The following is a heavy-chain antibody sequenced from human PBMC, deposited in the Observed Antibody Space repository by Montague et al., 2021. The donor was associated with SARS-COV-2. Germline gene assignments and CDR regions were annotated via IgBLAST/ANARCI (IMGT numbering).Heavy chain of an antibody. V-gene: IGHV4-39*07. CDR1: GGSISSSSYY. CDR2: IYYSGST. Sequence: SETLSLTCTVSGGSISSSSYYLGWTRQPPGKGLEWIGSIYYSGSTYYNPSLKSRVTISVDTSKNQFSLKLSSVTAADTAVYYCARVGRQQLVRLSGMDVWGQGTTVTVSS. CDR3: ARVGRQQLVRLSGMDV. J-gene: IGHJ6*02. D-gene: IGHD6-13*01.